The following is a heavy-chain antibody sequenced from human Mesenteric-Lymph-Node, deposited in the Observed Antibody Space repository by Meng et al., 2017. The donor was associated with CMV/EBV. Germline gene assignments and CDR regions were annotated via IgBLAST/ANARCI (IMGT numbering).Heavy chain of an antibody. D-gene: IGHD1-26*01. V-gene: IGHV4-59*01. Sequence: ESLKISCVASGFTFSSYAMTWVRQAPGKGLEWIGYIYYSGSTNYNPSLKSRVTISVDTSKNQFSLKLSSVTAADTAVYYCARTPIGSRDLDYWGQGTLVTVSS. J-gene: IGHJ4*02. CDR1: GFTFSSYA. CDR3: ARTPIGSRDLDY. CDR2: IYYSGST.